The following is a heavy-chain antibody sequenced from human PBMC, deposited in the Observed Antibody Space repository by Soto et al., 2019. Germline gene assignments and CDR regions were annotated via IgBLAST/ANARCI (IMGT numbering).Heavy chain of an antibody. Sequence: QVQLQESGPGLVKPSETLSLTCSVSGDSISDYYWSWIRQPPGKGLEWIGYIYHSGSTYYNPSLKSRVTLSVDTSKNQFSLKLRSLTAADTAVYNCARATRSFMHVW. D-gene: IGHD3-16*01. J-gene: IGHJ3*01. CDR1: GDSISDYY. CDR3: ARATRSFMHV. CDR2: IYHSGST. V-gene: IGHV4-59*12.